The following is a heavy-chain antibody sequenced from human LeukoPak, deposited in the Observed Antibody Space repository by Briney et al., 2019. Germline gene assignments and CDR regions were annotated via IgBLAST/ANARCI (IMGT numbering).Heavy chain of an antibody. CDR3: ARHGGGGWFDP. CDR1: GGSISGYY. D-gene: IGHD3-16*01. J-gene: IGHJ5*02. CDR2: IYYSGST. Sequence: PSETLSLTCTVSGGSISGYYWSWIRQPPGTGLEWIGYIYYSGSTNYNPSLKSRVTISVDTSKNQFSLKLSSVTAADTAVYYCARHGGGGWFDPWGQGTLVTVSS. V-gene: IGHV4-59*08.